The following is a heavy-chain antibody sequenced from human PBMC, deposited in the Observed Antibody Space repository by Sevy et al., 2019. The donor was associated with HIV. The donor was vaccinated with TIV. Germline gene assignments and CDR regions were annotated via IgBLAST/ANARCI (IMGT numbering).Heavy chain of an antibody. V-gene: IGHV1-2*02. CDR3: ARGCSHGSCYWNY. Sequence: ASVKVSCKASGYTFTGYYMHWVRQAPGQGLEWMGWINHNSGGTNYAQKFQGRITMTRDTSIRTAYMELSRLRSDDTAVYYCARGCSHGSCYWNYWGQGTLVTVSS. D-gene: IGHD2-15*01. CDR2: INHNSGGT. J-gene: IGHJ4*02. CDR1: GYTFTGYY.